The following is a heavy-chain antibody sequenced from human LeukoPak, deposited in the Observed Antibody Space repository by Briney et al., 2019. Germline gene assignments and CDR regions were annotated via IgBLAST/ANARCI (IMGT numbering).Heavy chain of an antibody. D-gene: IGHD2-2*01. Sequence: ASVKVSCKASGYTFTSYAMNWVRQAPGQGLEWMGWINTNTGNPMYAQGFTGRFVFSLDTSVSTAYLQISSLKAEDSAVYYCARLTKIVVVPAALGYWGQGTLVTVSS. CDR1: GYTFTSYA. V-gene: IGHV7-4-1*02. CDR3: ARLTKIVVVPAALGY. J-gene: IGHJ4*02. CDR2: INTNTGNP.